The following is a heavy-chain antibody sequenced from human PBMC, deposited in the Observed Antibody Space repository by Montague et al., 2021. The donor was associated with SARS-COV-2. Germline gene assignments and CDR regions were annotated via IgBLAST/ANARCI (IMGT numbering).Heavy chain of an antibody. V-gene: IGHV4-38-2*02. CDR1: GYSISSGYY. D-gene: IGHD3-3*01. CDR2: IYHSGST. J-gene: IGHJ4*02. Sequence: SETLSLTCTVSGYSISSGYYWGWIRQPPGKGLEWIGSIYHSGSTYYNLSLKSRVTISVDTSKNQFSLKLSSVTAADTAEYYCARDVRYYDFWSGRAQTSPDYWGQGTLVTVSS. CDR3: ARDVRYYDFWSGRAQTSPDY.